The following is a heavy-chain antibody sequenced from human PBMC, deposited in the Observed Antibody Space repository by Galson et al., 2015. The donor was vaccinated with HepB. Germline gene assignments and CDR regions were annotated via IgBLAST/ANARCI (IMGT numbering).Heavy chain of an antibody. CDR1: GFSLSTSGMC. CDR3: ARIRRGSSWIRSYYYYGMDV. J-gene: IGHJ6*02. V-gene: IGHV2-70*01. Sequence: PALVKPTQTLTLTCTFSGFSLSTSGMCVSWIRQPPGKALEWLALIDWDDDKYYSTSLKTRLTISKDTSKNQVVLTMTNMDPVDTATYYCARIRRGSSWIRSYYYYGMDVWGQGTTVTVSS. CDR2: IDWDDDK. D-gene: IGHD6-13*01.